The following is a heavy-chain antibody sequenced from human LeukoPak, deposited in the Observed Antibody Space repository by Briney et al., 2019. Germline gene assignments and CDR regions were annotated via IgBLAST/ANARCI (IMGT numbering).Heavy chain of an antibody. CDR3: ARDPYSGSYSDYYYYYMDV. V-gene: IGHV3-7*01. J-gene: IGHJ6*03. Sequence: GGSLRLSCVASGFTFSSRDWMTWVRQAPGKGLEWVANIKQDGSEKNYVDSVKGRFTISRDNAKNSVDLQMNSLRVEDTAVYYCARDPYSGSYSDYYYYYMDVWGKGTTVTVSS. CDR1: GFTFSSRDW. CDR2: IKQDGSEK. D-gene: IGHD1-26*01.